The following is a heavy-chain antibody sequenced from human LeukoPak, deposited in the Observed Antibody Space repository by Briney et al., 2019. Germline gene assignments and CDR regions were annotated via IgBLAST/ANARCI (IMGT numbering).Heavy chain of an antibody. CDR3: ARANHDADLGY. D-gene: IGHD1-1*01. V-gene: IGHV1-2*02. CDR2: INPNTGNT. J-gene: IGHJ4*02. Sequence: GASVKVSCEASGRTFSGYCIHWVRQAPGQGFEWMGWINPNTGNTDYAQKFQGRVTMTRDTSIGTAYMELSRLRSDDTAVYYCARANHDADLGYWGQGTLVTVSS. CDR1: GRTFSGYC.